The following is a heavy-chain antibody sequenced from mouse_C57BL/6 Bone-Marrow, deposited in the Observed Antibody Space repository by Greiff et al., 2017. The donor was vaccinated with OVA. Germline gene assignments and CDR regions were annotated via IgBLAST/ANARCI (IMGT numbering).Heavy chain of an antibody. CDR2: IYPSDSET. J-gene: IGHJ2*01. CDR3: ARSPFITTVEGDY. V-gene: IGHV1-61*01. D-gene: IGHD1-1*01. Sequence: QVQLQQSGAELVRPGSSVKLSCKASGYTFTSYWMDWVKQRPGQGLEWIGNIYPSDSETHYNQKFKDKATLTVDKSSSTAYMQLSSLTSEDSAVYYCARSPFITTVEGDYWGQGTTLTVSS. CDR1: GYTFTSYW.